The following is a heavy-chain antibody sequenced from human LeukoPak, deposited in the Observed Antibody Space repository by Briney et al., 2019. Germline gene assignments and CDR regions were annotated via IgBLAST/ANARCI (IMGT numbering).Heavy chain of an antibody. CDR2: INWDGGRK. Sequence: GGSLRLSCAASGFTFDDYGMSWVRQAPGKGLEWVSGINWDGGRKGYADSVKGRLTISRDNAKNSLYLQMNSLRAEDTALYYCAREGAYYYGSGSYFDYWGQGTLVTVSS. D-gene: IGHD3-10*01. CDR1: GFTFDDYG. CDR3: AREGAYYYGSGSYFDY. V-gene: IGHV3-20*04. J-gene: IGHJ4*02.